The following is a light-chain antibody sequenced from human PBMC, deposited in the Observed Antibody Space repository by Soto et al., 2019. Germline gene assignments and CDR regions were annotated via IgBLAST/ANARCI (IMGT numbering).Light chain of an antibody. CDR1: QSVSSSY. Sequence: EIVLTQPPGTLSLSPGERATLSCRASQSVSSSYLTWYQQKPGQAPRLLIYGASSRATGIPDRFSGSGSGTDFTLTISRLEPEDFAVYYCQQYGSSPPITFGQGTLLEI. CDR3: QQYGSSPPIT. J-gene: IGKJ5*01. V-gene: IGKV3-20*01. CDR2: GAS.